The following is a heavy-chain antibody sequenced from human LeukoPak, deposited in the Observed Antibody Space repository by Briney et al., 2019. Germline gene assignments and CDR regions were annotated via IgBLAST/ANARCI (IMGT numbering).Heavy chain of an antibody. CDR3: ARDRGSGSYFDY. CDR1: GYTFTSDG. Sequence: GSVRVSCKASGYTFTSDGISWVRQAPGEGVEWMGWISAYNGNTNYAQKLQGRVTMTTDTSTSTAYMELRSLRSADTAVYYYARDRGSGSYFDYWGQGTLVTVSS. D-gene: IGHD1-26*01. J-gene: IGHJ4*02. V-gene: IGHV1-18*01. CDR2: ISAYNGNT.